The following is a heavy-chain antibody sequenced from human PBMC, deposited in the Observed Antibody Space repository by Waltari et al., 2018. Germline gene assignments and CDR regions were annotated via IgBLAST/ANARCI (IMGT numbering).Heavy chain of an antibody. D-gene: IGHD3-10*01. J-gene: IGHJ4*02. V-gene: IGHV4-39*01. CDR1: GGSISSSSYY. CDR3: ARHDGSAYPYYFDY. CDR2: IYYSGRT. Sequence: QLQLQESGPGLVKPSETLSLTCTVSGGSISSSSYYWGWIRQPPGKGLEWIGSIYYSGRTYYNPSLKSRVTISVDTSKNQFSLKLSSVTAADTAVYYCARHDGSAYPYYFDYWGQGTLVIVSS.